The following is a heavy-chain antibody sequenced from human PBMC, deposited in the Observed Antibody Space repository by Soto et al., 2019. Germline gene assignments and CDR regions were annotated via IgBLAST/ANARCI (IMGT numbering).Heavy chain of an antibody. Sequence: QVQLVQSGGEVKRPGASVKVSCKTSGYTFSNYGITWVRQAPGQPLEWLGWISLYSDGTNYAQKFQGRVSMTTDTPTTTAEMDLRSLRSDDTAVHYCATVVPGAEAWFGPWGQGTLVTVSS. D-gene: IGHD2-2*01. V-gene: IGHV1-18*01. J-gene: IGHJ5*02. CDR3: ATVVPGAEAWFGP. CDR2: ISLYSDGT. CDR1: GYTFSNYG.